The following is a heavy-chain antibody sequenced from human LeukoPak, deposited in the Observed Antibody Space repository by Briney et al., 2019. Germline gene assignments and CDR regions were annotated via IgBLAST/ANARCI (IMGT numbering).Heavy chain of an antibody. CDR3: ARDGCGGSCFHYYYYYMDV. J-gene: IGHJ6*03. V-gene: IGHV4-61*02. Sequence: SETLSLTCTVSSGSISSSNYYWSWIRQPAGKGLEWTGRISTIGSTHYNPSLNSRVTISIDTTKNQFSLKLSSVTAADTAVYYCARDGCGGSCFHYYYYYMDVWGKGTTVTISS. CDR1: SGSISSSNYY. D-gene: IGHD2-15*01. CDR2: ISTIGST.